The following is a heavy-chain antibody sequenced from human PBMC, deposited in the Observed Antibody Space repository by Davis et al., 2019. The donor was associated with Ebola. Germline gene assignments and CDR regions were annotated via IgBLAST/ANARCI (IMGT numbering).Heavy chain of an antibody. CDR1: GGSISSYY. CDR2: IYYSGST. J-gene: IGHJ5*02. Sequence: MPSETLSLTCTVSGGSISSYYWSWIRQPPGKGLEWIGYIYYSGSTNYNPPLKSRVTISVDTSKNQFSLKLSSVTAADTAVYYCARVDYDFWSGYNWFDPWGQGTLVTVSS. CDR3: ARVDYDFWSGYNWFDP. V-gene: IGHV4-59*12. D-gene: IGHD3-3*01.